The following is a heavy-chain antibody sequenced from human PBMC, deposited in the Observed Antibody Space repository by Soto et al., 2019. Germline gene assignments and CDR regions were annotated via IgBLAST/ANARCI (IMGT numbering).Heavy chain of an antibody. V-gene: IGHV2-5*01. CDR2: IYWNDDK. J-gene: IGHJ4*02. D-gene: IGHD3-10*01. CDR3: AHRQASGRYFFDF. Sequence: QVILKESGPTLVEPTQTLTLTCTFFGFSLSTSGMSVAWIRQPPGKALEWLALIYWNDDKRYSPFLNGRLTNTKDTSTNPVVLKKGNLGPADPTTFFFAHRQASGRYFFDFWGQGTRVTVSS. CDR1: GFSLSTSGMS.